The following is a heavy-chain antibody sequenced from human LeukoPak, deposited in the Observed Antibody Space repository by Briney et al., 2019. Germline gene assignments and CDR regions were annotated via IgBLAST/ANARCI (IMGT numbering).Heavy chain of an antibody. D-gene: IGHD6-19*01. V-gene: IGHV3-48*02. CDR2: ISPSSSDM. CDR3: TRAAYNSGSDY. J-gene: IGHJ4*02. CDR1: GFTFSTYS. Sequence: GGSLRLSCAASGFTFSTYSMNWVRQAPGKGLEWVSYISPSSSDMFYADSVEGRFTISRDNAKNSLYLQVNSLRDEDTAVYFCTRAAYNSGSDYWGQGTLVTVSS.